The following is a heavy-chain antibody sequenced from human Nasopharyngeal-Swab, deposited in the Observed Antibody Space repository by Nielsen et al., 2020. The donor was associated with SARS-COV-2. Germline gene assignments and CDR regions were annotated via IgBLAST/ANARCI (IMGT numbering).Heavy chain of an antibody. V-gene: IGHV3-49*01. Sequence: GGSLRLSCTTSGFTFGDYAMSWFRQAPGKGLEWVGFIRSKTYGGAPEYAASVKGGFTVSRDGAEGIAYLQMNSLGTEDTGVYYCARSVGSYYGQGAFNIWGQGTMVTVSS. CDR1: GFTFGDYA. CDR3: ARSVGSYYGQGAFNI. D-gene: IGHD1-26*01. CDR2: IRSKTYGGAP. J-gene: IGHJ3*02.